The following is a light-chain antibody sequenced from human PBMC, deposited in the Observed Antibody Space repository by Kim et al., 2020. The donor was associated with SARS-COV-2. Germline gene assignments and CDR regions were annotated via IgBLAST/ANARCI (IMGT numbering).Light chain of an antibody. CDR2: DVS. J-gene: IGLJ3*02. CDR3: SSYTSSSTWV. CDR1: SRDVGGYNY. Sequence: GQSITISGTGTSRDVGGYNYGSWYQHHPGKAPKLMIYDVSNRPSGVSNRFSGSKSGNTASLTISGLQAEDEADYYCSSYTSSSTWVFGGGTQLTVL. V-gene: IGLV2-14*03.